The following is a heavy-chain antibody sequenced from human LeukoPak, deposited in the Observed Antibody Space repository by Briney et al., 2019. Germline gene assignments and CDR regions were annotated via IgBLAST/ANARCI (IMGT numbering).Heavy chain of an antibody. J-gene: IGHJ4*02. CDR2: MYTDGST. V-gene: IGHV4-4*07. Sequence: PSETLSLTCTVSGGPMSSHYWSWIRQPAGKGLEWIGRMYTDGSTNYNPFLNSRVTMSVDTSKKHYSLRLNSVTAADTAVYYCATYDQKLAFDNWGQGTLVTVSS. D-gene: IGHD6-13*01. CDR1: GGPMSSHY. CDR3: ATYDQKLAFDN.